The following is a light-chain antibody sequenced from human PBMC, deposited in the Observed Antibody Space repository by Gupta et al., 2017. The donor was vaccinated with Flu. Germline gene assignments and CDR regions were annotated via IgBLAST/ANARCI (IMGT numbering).Light chain of an antibody. CDR1: RSVNSN. V-gene: IGKV3-15*01. J-gene: IGKJ4*01. Sequence: SVSPGERAALSCRTSRSVNSNLAWYQQKPGQAPRLLFHGASTRAIGIPDRFSGSGFGTEFTLTISSLQSEDFAVYYCQQYYDWPLAFGGGTKVGT. CDR2: GAS. CDR3: QQYYDWPLA.